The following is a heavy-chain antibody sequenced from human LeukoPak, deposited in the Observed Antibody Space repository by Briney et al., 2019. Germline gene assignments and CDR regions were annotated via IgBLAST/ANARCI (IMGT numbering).Heavy chain of an antibody. D-gene: IGHD3-10*02. CDR3: AELGITMIGGV. CDR1: GFTFEDYA. V-gene: IGHV3-43D*03. CDR2: ITRNGGNT. J-gene: IGHJ6*04. Sequence: GGSLRLSCAASGFTFEDYAMHWVRHTPGKGLEWVSLITRNGGNTYYADSVKGRFTISRDNSKNSLYLQMNRLRAEDTAVYYCAELGITMIGGVWGKGTTVTISS.